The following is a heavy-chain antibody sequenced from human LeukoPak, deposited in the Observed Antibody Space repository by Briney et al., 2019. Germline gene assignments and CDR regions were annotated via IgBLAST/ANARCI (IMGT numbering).Heavy chain of an antibody. Sequence: PGGSLRLSCAASGFTFSSYWMSWIRQAPGKGLEWVANIKQDGSEKYYVDSVKGRFTISRDNAKNSLYLQMNSLRAEDTAVYYCAREEGFYGSGSFDYWGQGTLVTVSS. D-gene: IGHD3-10*01. V-gene: IGHV3-7*01. CDR3: AREEGFYGSGSFDY. J-gene: IGHJ4*02. CDR2: IKQDGSEK. CDR1: GFTFSSYW.